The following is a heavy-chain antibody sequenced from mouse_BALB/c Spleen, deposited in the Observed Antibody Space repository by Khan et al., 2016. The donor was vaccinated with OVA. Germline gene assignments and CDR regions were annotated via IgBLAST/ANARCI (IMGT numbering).Heavy chain of an antibody. Sequence: QVQLKQSGPGLVQPSQSLSITCTVSGFSLTSYGVHWVRQSPGKGLEWLGVIWSGGSTDYNAAFISRLSISKDNSKSQVFFKMNSLQADDTAIYXDARNQGGYYGSSAGFAYWGQGTLVTVSA. CDR1: GFSLTSYG. V-gene: IGHV2-4-1*01. J-gene: IGHJ3*01. D-gene: IGHD1-1*01. CDR2: IWSGGST. CDR3: ARNQGGYYGSSAGFAY.